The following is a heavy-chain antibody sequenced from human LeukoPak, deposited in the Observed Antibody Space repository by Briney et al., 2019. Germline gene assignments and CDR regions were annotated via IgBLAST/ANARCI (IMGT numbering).Heavy chain of an antibody. Sequence: GGSLRLSCAASGFTFSDYYMSWIRQAPGKGLEWVSYISSSGSTIYYADSVKGRFTISRDNSKNTLSLQMHSLRAEDTAVYYCAKDRGHYYTYDYWGQGTLVTVSS. CDR1: GFTFSDYY. CDR2: ISSSGSTI. D-gene: IGHD3-22*01. V-gene: IGHV3-11*01. J-gene: IGHJ4*02. CDR3: AKDRGHYYTYDY.